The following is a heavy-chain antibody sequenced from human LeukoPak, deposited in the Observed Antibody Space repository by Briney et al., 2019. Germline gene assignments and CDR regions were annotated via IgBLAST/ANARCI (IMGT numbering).Heavy chain of an antibody. Sequence: GGSLRLSCSGSGITLMSYTIHWVRRAPGKGLEWMTCVLDNTDFPYYADSVEGRFIIPRGSSKNVVYLQMNSLRPEDTAIYYCASEPGLSRGPDYAMDVWGQGTTVTVSS. CDR3: ASEPGLSRGPDYAMDV. V-gene: IGHV3-30-3*01. CDR1: GITLMSYT. D-gene: IGHD3-16*01. CDR2: VLDNTDFP. J-gene: IGHJ6*02.